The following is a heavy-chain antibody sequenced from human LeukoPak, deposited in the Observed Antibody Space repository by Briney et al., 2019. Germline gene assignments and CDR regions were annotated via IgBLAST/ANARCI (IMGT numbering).Heavy chain of an antibody. D-gene: IGHD6-6*01. CDR1: GFTFSDSW. Sequence: GGSLRLSCAPSGFTFSDSWMSWFRQAPGKGLEWVAITNQDGSVRVYVDSVKGGFTISRDNAKNSLYLYMNSLRVEDTAVYFCARASRSTSYECWGQGILVTVSS. V-gene: IGHV3-7*01. J-gene: IGHJ4*02. CDR3: ARASRSTSYEC. CDR2: TNQDGSVR.